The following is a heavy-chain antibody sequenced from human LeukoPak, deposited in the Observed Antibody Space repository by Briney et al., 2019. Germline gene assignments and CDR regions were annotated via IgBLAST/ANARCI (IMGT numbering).Heavy chain of an antibody. J-gene: IGHJ6*03. V-gene: IGHV1-2*02. CDR3: ARAGAAAGRNYYYYYMDV. D-gene: IGHD6-13*01. Sequence: ASVKVSCTASGYTFTGYYMHWVRQAPGQGLEWMGWINPNSGGTNYAQKFQGRVTMTRDTSISTAYMELSRLRSDDTAVYYCARAGAAAGRNYYYYYMDVWGKGTTVTVSS. CDR2: INPNSGGT. CDR1: GYTFTGYY.